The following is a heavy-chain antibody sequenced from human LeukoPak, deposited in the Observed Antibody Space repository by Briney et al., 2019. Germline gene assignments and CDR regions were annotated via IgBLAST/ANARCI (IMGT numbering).Heavy chain of an antibody. CDR1: GFTLSSYA. V-gene: IGHV3-23*01. Sequence: GGSLRLSCAASGFTLSSYAMSWVRQAPGKGLEWVSAISGSGGSTYYADSVKGRFTISRDNSKNTLYLQMNSLRAEDTAVYYCAKVGNKRQLRYFDWLYLSGYYFDYWGQGTLVTVSS. J-gene: IGHJ4*02. CDR2: ISGSGGST. D-gene: IGHD3-9*01. CDR3: AKVGNKRQLRYFDWLYLSGYYFDY.